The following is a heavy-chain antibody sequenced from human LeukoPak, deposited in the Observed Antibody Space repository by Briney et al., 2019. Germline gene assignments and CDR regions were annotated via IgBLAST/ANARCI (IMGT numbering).Heavy chain of an antibody. CDR2: IIPIPGTA. CDR3: ARGSSSRLNWFDP. J-gene: IGHJ5*02. V-gene: IGHV1-69*04. D-gene: IGHD6-13*01. Sequence: SVNVSCKASGGTFSSYAISWVRQGPGQGLELMGRIIPIPGTANYAQKFQGRVTVTADKSTSTAYMELSSLRSEDTAVYYCARGSSSRLNWFDPWGQGTLVTVSS. CDR1: GGTFSSYA.